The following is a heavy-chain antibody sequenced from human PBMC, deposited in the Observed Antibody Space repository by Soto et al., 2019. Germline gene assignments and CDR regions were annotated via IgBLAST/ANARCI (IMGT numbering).Heavy chain of an antibody. CDR2: IIPIFGTA. CDR3: ALGVNGVVFIPSWFDP. CDR1: GGTFSGYA. J-gene: IGHJ5*02. V-gene: IGHV1-69*13. D-gene: IGHD3-3*01. Sequence: ASVKVSCKASGGTFSGYAISWVRQAPGQGLEWMGGIIPIFGTANYAQKFQGRVTISADESTSTAFMELSSLRSEDTAVYYCALGVNGVVFIPSWFDPWGQGTLVTVSS.